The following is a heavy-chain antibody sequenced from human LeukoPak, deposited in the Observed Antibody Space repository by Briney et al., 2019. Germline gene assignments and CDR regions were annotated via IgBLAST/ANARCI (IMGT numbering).Heavy chain of an antibody. D-gene: IGHD4-23*01. CDR1: GGSISSYY. Sequence: SETLSLTCTASGGSISSYYWSWIRQPAGKGLEWIGRIYTSGSTNYNPSLKSRVTMSVDTSRNQFSLKLRSVTVTDTAVYYCARLPMAVTPHVDHWGQGTLVTVSS. V-gene: IGHV4-4*07. CDR2: IYTSGST. CDR3: ARLPMAVTPHVDH. J-gene: IGHJ4*02.